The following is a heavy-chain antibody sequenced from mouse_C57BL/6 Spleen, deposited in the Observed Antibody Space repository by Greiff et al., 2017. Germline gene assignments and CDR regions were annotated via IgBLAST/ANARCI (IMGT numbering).Heavy chain of an antibody. D-gene: IGHD3-2*02. J-gene: IGHJ3*01. CDR1: GYTFTSYW. CDR3: GGTAQAWFAY. V-gene: IGHV1-59*01. CDR2: IDPSDSYT. Sequence: QVQLQQPGAELVRPGTSVKLSCKASGYTFTSYWMHWVKQRPGQGLEWIGVIDPSDSYTNYNQKFKGKATLTVDTSSSTAYMQLSSLTSEDSAVYYCGGTAQAWFAYWGQGTLVTVSA.